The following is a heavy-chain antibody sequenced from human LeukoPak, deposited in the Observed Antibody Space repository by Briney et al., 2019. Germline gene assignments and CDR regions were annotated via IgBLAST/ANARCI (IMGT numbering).Heavy chain of an antibody. CDR2: IYYSGST. V-gene: IGHV4-39*01. D-gene: IGHD6-13*01. Sequence: PSETLSLTCTVSGGSISSSSYYWGWIRQPPGKGLEWIGSIYYSGSTYYNPSLKSRVTISVDTSKNQFSLKLSSVTAADTAVYYCARLSAAYDAFDIWGQGTMVTVSS. J-gene: IGHJ3*02. CDR3: ARLSAAYDAFDI. CDR1: GGSISSSSYY.